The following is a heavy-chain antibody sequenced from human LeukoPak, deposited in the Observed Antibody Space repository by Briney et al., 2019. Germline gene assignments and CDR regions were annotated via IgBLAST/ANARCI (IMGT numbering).Heavy chain of an antibody. Sequence: GSLRLSCAASGFTFSSYAMSWIRQPPGKGLEWIGEINHSGSTNYNPSLKSRVTISVDTSKNQFSLKLSSVTAADTAVYYCARGRSDLPYSSGWKLVDYWGQGTLVTVSS. CDR1: GFTFSSYA. J-gene: IGHJ4*02. CDR2: INHSGST. V-gene: IGHV4-34*01. CDR3: ARGRSDLPYSSGWKLVDY. D-gene: IGHD6-19*01.